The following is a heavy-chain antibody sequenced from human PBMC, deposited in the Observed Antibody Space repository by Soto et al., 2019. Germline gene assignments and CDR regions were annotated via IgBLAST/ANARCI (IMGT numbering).Heavy chain of an antibody. CDR2: IYSGGST. CDR1: GFTVSSNY. CDR3: ARSASSSWFLYWFDP. J-gene: IGHJ5*02. Sequence: GGSLRLSCAASGFTVSSNYMSWVRQAPGKGLEWVSVIYSGGSTYYADSVKGRFTISRDNSKNTLYLQMNSLRAEETAVYYCARSASSSWFLYWFDPWGQGTLVTVSS. D-gene: IGHD6-13*01. V-gene: IGHV3-66*01.